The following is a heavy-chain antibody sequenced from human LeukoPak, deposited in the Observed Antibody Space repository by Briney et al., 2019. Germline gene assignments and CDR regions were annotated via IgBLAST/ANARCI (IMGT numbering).Heavy chain of an antibody. CDR1: SGSISTYY. V-gene: IGHV4-4*07. J-gene: IGHJ6*03. CDR3: AREFGSSWYPYYYYYMDV. D-gene: IGHD6-13*01. Sequence: SETLSLTCTVSSGSISTYYWSWIRQPAGKGLEWIGRIYTSGSTNYNPSLKSRVTMSVDTSKNQFSLKLSSVAAADTAVYYCAREFGSSWYPYYYYYMDVWGKGTTVTISS. CDR2: IYTSGST.